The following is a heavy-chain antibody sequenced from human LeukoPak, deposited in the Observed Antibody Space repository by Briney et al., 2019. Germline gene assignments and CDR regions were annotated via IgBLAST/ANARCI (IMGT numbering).Heavy chain of an antibody. D-gene: IGHD3-3*01. J-gene: IGHJ5*02. Sequence: ASVKVSCKASGYTFTSYDINWVRQATGQGLEWMGWMNPNSGNTGYAQKFQGRVTMTRNTSISTAYMELSSLRSEDTAVYYCARGEVLRFLEWLSANWFDPWGQGTLVTVSS. V-gene: IGHV1-8*01. CDR2: MNPNSGNT. CDR1: GYTFTSYD. CDR3: ARGEVLRFLEWLSANWFDP.